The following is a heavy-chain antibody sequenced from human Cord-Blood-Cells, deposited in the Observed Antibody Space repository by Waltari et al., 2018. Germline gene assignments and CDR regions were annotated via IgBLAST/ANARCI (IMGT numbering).Heavy chain of an antibody. D-gene: IGHD3-10*01. V-gene: IGHV1-69*06. J-gene: IGHJ4*02. CDR3: ASSNYYGSGSYYNLFDY. CDR2: IIPIFGTA. Sequence: QVQLVQSGAEVKKPGSSAKVSCKASGGTFSSYAISWVRQAPGQGLEWMGGIIPIFGTANYAQKFQGRVTITADKSTSTAYMELSSLRSEDTAVYYCASSNYYGSGSYYNLFDYWGQGTLVTVSS. CDR1: GGTFSSYA.